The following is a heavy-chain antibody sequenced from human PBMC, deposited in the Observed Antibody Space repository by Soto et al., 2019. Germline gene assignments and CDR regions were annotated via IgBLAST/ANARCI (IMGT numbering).Heavy chain of an antibody. CDR3: AIAKSSSWHNFDY. D-gene: IGHD6-13*01. CDR1: GFIFSTYT. CDR2: MSYDGSQK. J-gene: IGHJ4*02. V-gene: IGHV3-30-3*01. Sequence: QVQLVESGGGVVQPGRSLRLSCAASGFIFSTYTMHWVRQAPGKGLEWLTVMSYDGSQKYYADSVKDRLTISRDNSKNTLYLQMTSLRAEDTAVYHCAIAKSSSWHNFDYWGQGTLVTVSS.